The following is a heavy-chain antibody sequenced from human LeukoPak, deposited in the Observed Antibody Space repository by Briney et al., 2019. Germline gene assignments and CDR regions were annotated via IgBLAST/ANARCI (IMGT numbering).Heavy chain of an antibody. CDR1: GFTFSSYW. CDR2: ISGSGGST. Sequence: PGGSLRLSCAASGFTFSSYWMSWVRQAPGKGLEWVSAISGSGGSTYYADSVKGRFTISRDNAKNSLYLQMNSLRAEDTAVYYCAREERIAAAGIDYWGQGTLVTVSS. D-gene: IGHD6-13*01. CDR3: AREERIAAAGIDY. V-gene: IGHV3-21*01. J-gene: IGHJ4*02.